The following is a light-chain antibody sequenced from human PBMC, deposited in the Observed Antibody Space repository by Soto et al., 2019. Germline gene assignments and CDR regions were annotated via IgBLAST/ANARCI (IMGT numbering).Light chain of an antibody. V-gene: IGLV2-14*01. CDR3: ASYTTSTTRYL. CDR2: DVS. J-gene: IGLJ1*01. CDR1: SSDVGAYNF. Sequence: QSALTQPASVSGSPGQSIAISCTGTSSDVGAYNFVSWYQQYPGKAPKLIIYDVSNRLSGVSSRFSGSKSGNTASLTISGLQAEDEADYYCASYTTSTTRYLFGTGTKVTVL.